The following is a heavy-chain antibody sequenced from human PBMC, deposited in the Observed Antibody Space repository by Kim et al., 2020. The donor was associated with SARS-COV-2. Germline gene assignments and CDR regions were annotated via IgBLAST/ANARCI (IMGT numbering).Heavy chain of an antibody. CDR2: ISSSGSTI. CDR3: VRDSLPEPIAAAGTSWFDP. D-gene: IGHD6-13*01. Sequence: GGSLRLSCAASGFTFSDYYMSWIRQAPGKGLEWVSYISSSGSTIYYADSVKGRFTISRDNAKNSLYLQMNSLRAEDTAVYYCVRDSLPEPIAAAGTSWFDPWGQGTLVTVSS. V-gene: IGHV3-11*04. CDR1: GFTFSDYY. J-gene: IGHJ5*02.